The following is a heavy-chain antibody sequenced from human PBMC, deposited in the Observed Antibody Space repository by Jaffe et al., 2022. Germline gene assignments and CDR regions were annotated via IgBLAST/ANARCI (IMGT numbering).Heavy chain of an antibody. V-gene: IGHV3-73*02. D-gene: IGHD4-17*01. J-gene: IGHJ4*02. CDR2: IRSKANSYAT. CDR3: TRYGDRPFEPTR. Sequence: EVQLVESGGGLVQPGGSLKLSCAASGFTFSGSAMHWVRQASGKGLEWVGRIRSKANSYATAYAASVKGRFTISRDDSKNTAYLQMNSLKTEDTAVYYCTRYGDRPFEPTRWGQGTLVTVSS. CDR1: GFTFSGSA.